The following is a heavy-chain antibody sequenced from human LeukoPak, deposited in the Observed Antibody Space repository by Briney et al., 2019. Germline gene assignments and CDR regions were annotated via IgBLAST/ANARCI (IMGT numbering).Heavy chain of an antibody. CDR2: IYSGGST. V-gene: IGHV3-53*01. CDR3: ARDRGYGFGDAFDI. CDR1: GFTVSSNY. D-gene: IGHD3-10*01. Sequence: GGSLRLSCAASGFTVSSNYMSWVRQAPGKGLEWVSVIYSGGSTYYADSVKGRFTISRDNAKNSLYLQMNSLRAEDTALYYCARDRGYGFGDAFDIWGQGTMVTVSS. J-gene: IGHJ3*02.